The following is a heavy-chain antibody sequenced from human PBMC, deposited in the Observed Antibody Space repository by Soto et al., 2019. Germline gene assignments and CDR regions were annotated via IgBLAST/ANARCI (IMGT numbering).Heavy chain of an antibody. Sequence: EVQLVESGGGLVKPGGSLRLSCAASGFTFSSYSMNWVRQAPGKGLEWVSSISSSSSYIYYADSVKGRFTISRDNAKNSLYLQMNSRRAEDTAVHYCARAAGYSSGWYNWGQGTLVTVSS. CDR2: ISSSSSYI. CDR3: ARAAGYSSGWYN. V-gene: IGHV3-21*01. CDR1: GFTFSSYS. D-gene: IGHD6-19*01. J-gene: IGHJ4*02.